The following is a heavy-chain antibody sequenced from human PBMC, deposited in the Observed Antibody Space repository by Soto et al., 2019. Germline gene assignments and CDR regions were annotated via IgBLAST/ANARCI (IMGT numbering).Heavy chain of an antibody. CDR3: ARGVPNYDFWSGYYYDYYYYYMGV. Sequence: PSETLYLTCAVSSGSISSSNWWSWVRQPPGKGLEWIGEIYHSGSINYNPSLKSRVTISVDKSKNQFSLKLSSVTAADTAVYYCARGVPNYDFWSGYYYDYYYYYMGVWGKGTTVTVSS. V-gene: IGHV4-4*02. CDR1: SGSISSSNW. CDR2: IYHSGSI. J-gene: IGHJ6*03. D-gene: IGHD3-3*01.